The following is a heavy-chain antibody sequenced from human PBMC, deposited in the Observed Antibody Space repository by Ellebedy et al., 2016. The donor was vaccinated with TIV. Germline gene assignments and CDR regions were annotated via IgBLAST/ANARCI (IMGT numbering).Heavy chain of an antibody. J-gene: IGHJ4*02. CDR1: GESLSGYY. CDR2: INHSGST. Sequence: SETLSLTXAVYGESLSGYYWSWIRQPPGKGLEWIGEINHSGSTNYNPSLKTRVTISVDMSKMQFSLKLRSVTAADTAVYYCAREAPELGMGTDYWGQGTLVTVSS. V-gene: IGHV4-34*01. CDR3: AREAPELGMGTDY. D-gene: IGHD7-27*01.